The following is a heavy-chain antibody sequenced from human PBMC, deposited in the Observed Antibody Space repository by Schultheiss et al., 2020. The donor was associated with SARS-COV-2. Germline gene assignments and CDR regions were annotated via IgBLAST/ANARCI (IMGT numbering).Heavy chain of an antibody. CDR2: IIPILGIA. CDR3: TTFTLYDSSGYVKYYFDY. Sequence: SVKVSCKASGGTFSSYAISWVRQAPGQGLEWMGRIIPILGIANYAQKFQGRVTITADKSTSTAYMELSSLRSEDTAVYYCTTFTLYDSSGYVKYYFDYWGQGTLVTVSS. V-gene: IGHV1-69*04. CDR1: GGTFSSYA. D-gene: IGHD3-22*01. J-gene: IGHJ4*02.